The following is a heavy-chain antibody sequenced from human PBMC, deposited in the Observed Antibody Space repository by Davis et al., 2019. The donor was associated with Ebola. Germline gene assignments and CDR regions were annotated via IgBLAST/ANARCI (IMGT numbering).Heavy chain of an antibody. CDR2: ISAYNGNT. Sequence: ASVKVSCKASGYTFTSYGISWVRQAPGQGLEWMGWISAYNGNTNYAQKFQGWVTMTRDTSISTAYMELSRLRSDDTAVYYCARDYGSSGYSFDYWGQGTLVTVSS. V-gene: IGHV1-18*04. J-gene: IGHJ4*02. CDR3: ARDYGSSGYSFDY. CDR1: GYTFTSYG. D-gene: IGHD3-22*01.